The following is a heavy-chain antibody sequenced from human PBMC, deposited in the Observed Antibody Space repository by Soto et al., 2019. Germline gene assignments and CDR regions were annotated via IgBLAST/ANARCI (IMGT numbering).Heavy chain of an antibody. CDR3: ARDSGYGSIDY. D-gene: IGHD5-18*01. V-gene: IGHV4-31*03. CDR1: GGSISTVGHY. J-gene: IGHJ4*02. CDR2: IYHTGST. Sequence: SETLSLTCSVSGGSISTVGHYWTWIRQPPGKGLEWIGSIYHTGSTYYSKSLRSRLTMSVDTSKSQFSLRLSSVTAADTAVYYCARDSGYGSIDYWGQGTLVTVSS.